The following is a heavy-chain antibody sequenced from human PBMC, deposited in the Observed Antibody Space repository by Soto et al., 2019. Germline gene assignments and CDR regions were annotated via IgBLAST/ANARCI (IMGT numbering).Heavy chain of an antibody. V-gene: IGHV3-48*03. Sequence: GSLRLSFAASGFTFSSYEMNWVRQAPGKGLEWVSYIRSSGRTIYYGYSVKGRFTISRDNAKNSLYLQMNSLSAEDTAVYHCARDEYQLLWQHYGMYXWGQVTTVTVS. CDR2: IRSSGRTI. D-gene: IGHD2-2*01. CDR3: ARDEYQLLWQHYGMYX. CDR1: GFTFSSYE. J-gene: IGHJ6*02.